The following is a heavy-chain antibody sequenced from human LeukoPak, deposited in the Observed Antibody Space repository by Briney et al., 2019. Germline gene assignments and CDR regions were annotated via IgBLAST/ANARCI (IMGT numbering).Heavy chain of an antibody. J-gene: IGHJ4*02. CDR1: GFTFSSYG. Sequence: GRSLRLSCAASGFTFSSYGMHWVRQAPGKGLEWVAVISYGGSNKYYADSVKGRFTISRDNSKNTLYLQMNSLRAEDTAVYYCTKVGDGYDYWGQGTLVTVSS. D-gene: IGHD5-24*01. CDR2: ISYGGSNK. CDR3: TKVGDGYDY. V-gene: IGHV3-30*18.